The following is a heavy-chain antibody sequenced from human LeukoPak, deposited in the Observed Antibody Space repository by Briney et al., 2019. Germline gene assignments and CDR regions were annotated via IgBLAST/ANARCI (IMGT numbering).Heavy chain of an antibody. CDR2: ISGRGGGT. Sequence: GGSLRLSCAASGFTFSSYNMNWVRQAPGKGLEWVSTISGRGGGTYYADSVKGRFTISRDNSKNTLYLQMNSLRAEDTAVYYCASPVGIAAADTPNDYWGQGTLVTVSS. CDR3: ASPVGIAAADTPNDY. V-gene: IGHV3-23*01. J-gene: IGHJ4*02. CDR1: GFTFSSYN. D-gene: IGHD6-13*01.